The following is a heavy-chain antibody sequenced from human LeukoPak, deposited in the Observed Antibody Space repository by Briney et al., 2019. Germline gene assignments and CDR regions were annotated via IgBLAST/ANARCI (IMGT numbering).Heavy chain of an antibody. CDR2: ISGSGGST. CDR1: GFTFSSYA. CDR3: AKDRSRTAMAANDAFDI. V-gene: IGHV3-23*01. Sequence: HPGGSLRLSCAASGFTFSSYAMSWVRQAPGKGLEWVSAISGSGGSTYYEDSVKGRFTISRDNSKNTLYLQMNSLRAEDTAVYYCAKDRSRTAMAANDAFDIWGQGTMVTVSS. J-gene: IGHJ3*02. D-gene: IGHD5-18*01.